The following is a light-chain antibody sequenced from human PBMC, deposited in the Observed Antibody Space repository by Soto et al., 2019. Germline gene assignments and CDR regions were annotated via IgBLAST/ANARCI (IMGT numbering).Light chain of an antibody. CDR1: SIDVVSYNL. CDR3: CSYAGSSTYV. J-gene: IGLJ1*01. V-gene: IGLV2-23*01. CDR2: EGS. Sequence: QSDLTHPASVSGSPGQSITISCPGTSIDVVSYNLVSWYQQHPGKAPKLMIYEGSKRPSGVSNRFSGSKSGNTASLTISGLQAEDEADYYCCSYAGSSTYVFGTGTKVTFL.